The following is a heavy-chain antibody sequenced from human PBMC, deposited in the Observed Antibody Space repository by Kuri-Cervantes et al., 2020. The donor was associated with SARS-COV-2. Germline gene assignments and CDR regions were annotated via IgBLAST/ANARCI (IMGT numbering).Heavy chain of an antibody. Sequence: LSLTCTVSGGSISSHYWSWIRQPPGKGLEWVAVISYDGSNKYYADSVKGRFTISRDNSKNTLYLQMNSLRAEDTAVYYCAKDQGDSYGISYFDYWGQGTLVTVSS. D-gene: IGHD5-18*01. CDR1: GGSISSHY. CDR2: ISYDGSNK. J-gene: IGHJ4*02. V-gene: IGHV3-30*18. CDR3: AKDQGDSYGISYFDY.